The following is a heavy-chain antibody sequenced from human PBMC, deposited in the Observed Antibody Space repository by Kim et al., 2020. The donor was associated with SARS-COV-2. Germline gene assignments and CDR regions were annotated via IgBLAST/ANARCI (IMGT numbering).Heavy chain of an antibody. D-gene: IGHD5-12*01. CDR3: ARVGGGYSGYDKYYFDY. J-gene: IGHJ4*02. V-gene: IGHV1-46*01. Sequence: QGRVTMTRDTSTSTVYMELSSLRSEDTAVYYCARVGGGYSGYDKYYFDYWGQGTLVTVSS.